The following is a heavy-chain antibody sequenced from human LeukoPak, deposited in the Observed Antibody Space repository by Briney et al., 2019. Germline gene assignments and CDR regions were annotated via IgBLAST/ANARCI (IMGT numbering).Heavy chain of an antibody. CDR3: ARGEWDLEWCNWFDP. V-gene: IGHV1-8*01. Sequence: ASVKVSCKASGYTFTSYDINWVRQATGQGLEWMGWMNPNSGNTGYAQKFQGRVTMTTDTSTRTAYMGLRSLRSDDTAVYYCARGEWDLEWCNWFDPWGQGTLVTVSS. CDR2: MNPNSGNT. J-gene: IGHJ5*02. CDR1: GYTFTSYD. D-gene: IGHD1-26*01.